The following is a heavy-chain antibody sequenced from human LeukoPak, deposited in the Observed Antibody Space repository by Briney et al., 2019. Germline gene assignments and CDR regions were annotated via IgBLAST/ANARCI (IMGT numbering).Heavy chain of an antibody. CDR1: GFIFSGYS. D-gene: IGHD5-12*01. J-gene: IGHJ4*02. V-gene: IGHV3-48*04. CDR2: ISSSGTSM. CDR3: VRGSGGYDPLDFDS. Sequence: GGSLRLSCAASGFIFSGYSMNWVRQAPGKGLEWISYISSSGTSMYYADSVKGRFTISRDNPKKSLYLQMNSLRAEDTAVYYCVRGSGGYDPLDFDSWGQGTLVTVSS.